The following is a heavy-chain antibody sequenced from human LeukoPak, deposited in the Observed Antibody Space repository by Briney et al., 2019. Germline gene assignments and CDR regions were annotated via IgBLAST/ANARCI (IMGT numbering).Heavy chain of an antibody. CDR3: AREGYCSSTSCYVSAFDI. J-gene: IGHJ3*02. V-gene: IGHV3-48*03. Sequence: QSGGSLRLSCAASGFTFSSYEMNWVRQAPGKGLEWVSYISSSGSTIYYADSVKGRFTISRDNANNSLYLQMNSLRAEDTAVYYCAREGYCSSTSCYVSAFDIWGQGTMVTVSS. D-gene: IGHD2-2*01. CDR2: ISSSGSTI. CDR1: GFTFSSYE.